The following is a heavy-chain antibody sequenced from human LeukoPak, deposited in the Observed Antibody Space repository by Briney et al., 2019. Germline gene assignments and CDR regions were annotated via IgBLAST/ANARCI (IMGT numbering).Heavy chain of an antibody. J-gene: IGHJ3*02. CDR1: GFTFSTYG. CDR2: IRYDGRNK. V-gene: IGHV3-30*02. Sequence: PGGSLRLSCAASGFTFSTYGMHWVRQAPGKGLEWVAFIRYDGRNKYYADSVKGRFTISRDNPKNTLYLQMNSLRAEDTAVYYCARSGRGGAFDIWGQGTMVTVSS. D-gene: IGHD1-26*01. CDR3: ARSGRGGAFDI.